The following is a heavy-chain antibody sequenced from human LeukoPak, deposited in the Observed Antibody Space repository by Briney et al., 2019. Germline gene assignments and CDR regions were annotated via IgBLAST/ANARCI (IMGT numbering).Heavy chain of an antibody. CDR1: GFTFSSYS. CDR3: ARDGCSSTSCHDAFDI. V-gene: IGHV3-21*01. Sequence: GSLRLSCAASGFTFSSYSMNWVRQAPGKGLEWVSSISSSSSYIYYADSVKGRFTISRDNAKNSLYLQMNSLRAEDTAVYYCARDGCSSTSCHDAFDIWGQGTMVTVSS. CDR2: ISSSSSYI. D-gene: IGHD2-2*01. J-gene: IGHJ3*02.